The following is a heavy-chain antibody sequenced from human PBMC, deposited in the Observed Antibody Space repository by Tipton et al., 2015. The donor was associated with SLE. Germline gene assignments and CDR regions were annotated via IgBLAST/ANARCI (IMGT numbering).Heavy chain of an antibody. CDR3: ARSWNGPLDL. CDR1: GGSINSHF. D-gene: IGHD1-1*01. V-gene: IGHV4-59*11. CDR2: IYYSGST. J-gene: IGHJ2*01. Sequence: TLSLTCTVSGGSINSHFWSWVRQPPGKGLEWIGYIYYSGSTNYNPPLKSRVTISVDTSTNQFSLKLSSVTAADTAVYYCARSWNGPLDLWGRGTLVTVSS.